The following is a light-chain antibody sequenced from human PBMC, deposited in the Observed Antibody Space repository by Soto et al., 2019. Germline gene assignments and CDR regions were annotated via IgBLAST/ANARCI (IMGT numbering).Light chain of an antibody. V-gene: IGKV1-5*01. Sequence: DIRMTQSPSTLSAAVGDRVTITCRASQSIAIWLAWYHQKPGKAPKALIYDASSLERGVPSRFSGSGSGTEFTLTITSLQPDDFATYYCQRYGSYPWTFGQGTRVEV. CDR1: QSIAIW. CDR3: QRYGSYPWT. J-gene: IGKJ1*01. CDR2: DAS.